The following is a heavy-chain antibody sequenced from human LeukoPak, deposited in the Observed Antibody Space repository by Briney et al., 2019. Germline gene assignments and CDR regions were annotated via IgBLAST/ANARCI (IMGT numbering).Heavy chain of an antibody. CDR3: ARSAFLVTAAGLYYFDY. CDR2: IYNSGST. V-gene: IGHV4-4*07. D-gene: IGHD6-13*01. J-gene: IGHJ4*02. Sequence: SETLSLTCTVSGGSISSYYWSWIRQPAGKGLEWIGHIYNSGSTNYNPSLKGRVTMSVATSKNQFSLHLSSVTAADTAVYYCARSAFLVTAAGLYYFDYWRQGTLVAVSS. CDR1: GGSISSYY.